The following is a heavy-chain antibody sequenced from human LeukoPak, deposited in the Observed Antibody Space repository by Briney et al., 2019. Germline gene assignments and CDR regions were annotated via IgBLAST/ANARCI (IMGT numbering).Heavy chain of an antibody. CDR1: GGTFSSYA. CDR2: IIPIFGTA. CDR3: ARGAMMEYSYGHDAFDI. D-gene: IGHD5-18*01. V-gene: IGHV1-69*13. Sequence: ASVKVSCKASGGTFSSYAISWVRQAPGQGLEWMGGIIPIFGTANYAQKFQGRVTITADGSTSTAYMELSSLRSEDTAVYYCARGAMMEYSYGHDAFDIWGQGTMVTVSS. J-gene: IGHJ3*02.